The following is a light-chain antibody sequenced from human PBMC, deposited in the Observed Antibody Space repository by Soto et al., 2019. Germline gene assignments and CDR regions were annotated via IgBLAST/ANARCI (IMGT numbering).Light chain of an antibody. V-gene: IGLV1-51*02. CDR3: GTWDSSLNAPWV. CDR2: ENN. CDR1: SSNVVNNY. J-gene: IGLJ3*02. Sequence: QSVLTQPPSVSAAPGQKVTISCSGSSSNVVNNYVSWYQQLPGTAPKLLIYENNKRPSGIPDRFSGSKSGTSATLGITGLQTGDEADYYCGTWDSSLNAPWVFGGGTQLTVL.